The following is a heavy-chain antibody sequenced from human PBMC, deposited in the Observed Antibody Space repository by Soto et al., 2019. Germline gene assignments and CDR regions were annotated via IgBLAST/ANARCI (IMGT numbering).Heavy chain of an antibody. Sequence: QVQLVQSGAEVKKPGSSGKVSCKASGGTFSSYAISWVRQAPGQGLEWMGGIIPIFGTANYAQKVQGRVTITADESTSTAYMELSSLRSEDTAVYYCVRYFDWIRGWFDPWGQGTLVTVSS. J-gene: IGHJ5*02. CDR3: VRYFDWIRGWFDP. CDR1: GGTFSSYA. D-gene: IGHD3-9*01. V-gene: IGHV1-69*01. CDR2: IIPIFGTA.